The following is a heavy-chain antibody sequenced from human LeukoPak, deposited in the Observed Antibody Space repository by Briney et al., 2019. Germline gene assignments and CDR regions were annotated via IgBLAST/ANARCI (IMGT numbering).Heavy chain of an antibody. CDR3: ARDSVVVVPVASFDY. V-gene: IGHV1-18*04. CDR2: ISAYNGNT. D-gene: IGHD2-2*01. J-gene: IGHJ4*02. CDR1: GYTFTDYY. Sequence: ASVKVSCKASGYTFTDYYVHWVRQAPGQGLEWMGWISAYNGNTNYAQKFQGRVTMTTDTSTSTAYMELRSLRSDDTAVYYCARDSVVVVPVASFDYWGQGTLVTVSS.